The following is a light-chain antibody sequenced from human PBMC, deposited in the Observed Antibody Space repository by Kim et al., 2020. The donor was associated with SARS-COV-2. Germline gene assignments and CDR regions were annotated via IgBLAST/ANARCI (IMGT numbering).Light chain of an antibody. J-gene: IGKJ2*01. Sequence: SSYFSRVPPRIGQAPRLLMFGASNRATGVPDRFSGSGSATDFTLTITRVEPEDFAMYYCQQFDGSRYTFGQGTKLEI. CDR1: SSY. V-gene: IGKV3-20*01. CDR2: GAS. CDR3: QQFDGSRYT.